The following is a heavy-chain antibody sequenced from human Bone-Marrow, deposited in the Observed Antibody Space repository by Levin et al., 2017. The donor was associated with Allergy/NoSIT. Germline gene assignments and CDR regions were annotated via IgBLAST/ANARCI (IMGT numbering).Heavy chain of an antibody. Sequence: GESLKISCAASGFTFNHYAMSWVRQAPGKGLEWVSAITGPGGSTYYADSVKGRFTISRDNSKDTMYLQMNSLRPEDTAVYYCAKDQWNDSAFDSWGQGTMVTVSS. CDR2: ITGPGGST. J-gene: IGHJ3*02. V-gene: IGHV3-23*01. CDR1: GFTFNHYA. D-gene: IGHD1-1*01. CDR3: AKDQWNDSAFDS.